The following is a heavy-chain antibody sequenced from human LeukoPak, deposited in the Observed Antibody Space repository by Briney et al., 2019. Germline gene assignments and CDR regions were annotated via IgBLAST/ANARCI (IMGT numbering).Heavy chain of an antibody. CDR2: IYYSGST. D-gene: IGHD6-13*01. V-gene: IGHV4-39*07. CDR3: ARGKYSSSWYDGPRHDQKFDY. Sequence: SETLSLTCTVSGGSISSSSYYWGWIRQPPRKGLEWIGSIYYSGSTYYNPSLKSRVTISVDTSKNQFSLKLSSVTAADTAVYYCARGKYSSSWYDGPRHDQKFDYWGQGTLVTVSS. J-gene: IGHJ4*02. CDR1: GGSISSSSYY.